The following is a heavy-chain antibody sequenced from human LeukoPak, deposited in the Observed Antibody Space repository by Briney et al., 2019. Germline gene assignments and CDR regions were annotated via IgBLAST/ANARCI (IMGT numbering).Heavy chain of an antibody. CDR1: GFTFSSYS. CDR2: ISYDGSNK. CDR3: ARDRYYYDSSGYYYEGAFDI. V-gene: IGHV3-30-3*01. Sequence: PGGPLRLSCAASGFTFSSYSMNWVRQAPGKGLEWVAVISYDGSNKYYADSVKGRFTISRDNSKNTLYLQMNSLRAEDTAVYYCARDRYYYDSSGYYYEGAFDIWGQGTMVTVSS. J-gene: IGHJ3*02. D-gene: IGHD3-22*01.